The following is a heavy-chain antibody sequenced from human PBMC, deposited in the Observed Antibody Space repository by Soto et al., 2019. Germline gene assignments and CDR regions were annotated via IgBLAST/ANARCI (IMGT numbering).Heavy chain of an antibody. CDR2: INPNSGVT. Sequence: ASVKVSCKASGYTFTGYYIHWVRQAPGHGLEWMGWINPNSGVTNYSQKFQGWVTMTRDTSISTAYMELSSLRSDDTAVYYCAREGDYYGSGSAENWFDPWGQGTLATVSS. CDR1: GYTFTGYY. D-gene: IGHD3-10*01. V-gene: IGHV1-2*04. J-gene: IGHJ5*02. CDR3: AREGDYYGSGSAENWFDP.